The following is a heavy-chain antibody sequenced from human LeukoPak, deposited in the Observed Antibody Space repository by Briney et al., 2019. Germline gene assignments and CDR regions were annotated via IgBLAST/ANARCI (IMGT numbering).Heavy chain of an antibody. CDR2: INPSGGST. CDR1: GYTFTSYY. D-gene: IGHD1-26*01. J-gene: IGHJ3*02. Sequence: ASVKVSCKASGYTFTSYYMHWVRQAPGQGLEWMGIINPSGGSTSYAQKFQGRVTMTRDTSTSTVYMELSSLRSEDAAVYYCARYSGSYGAFDIWGQGTMVTVSS. V-gene: IGHV1-46*01. CDR3: ARYSGSYGAFDI.